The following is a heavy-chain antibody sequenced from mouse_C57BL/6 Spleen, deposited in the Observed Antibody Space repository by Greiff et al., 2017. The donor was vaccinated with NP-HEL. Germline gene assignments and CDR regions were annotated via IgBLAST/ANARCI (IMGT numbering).Heavy chain of an antibody. CDR2: ISSGSSTI. Sequence: EVQLVESGGGLVKPGGSLKLSCAASGFTFSDYGMHWVRQAPEKGLEWVAYISSGSSTIYYADTVKGRFTISRDNAKNTLFLQMTSLRSEDTAMYYCARPLYYGSSYLVDFDYWGQGTTLTVSS. V-gene: IGHV5-17*01. D-gene: IGHD1-1*01. CDR1: GFTFSDYG. CDR3: ARPLYYGSSYLVDFDY. J-gene: IGHJ2*01.